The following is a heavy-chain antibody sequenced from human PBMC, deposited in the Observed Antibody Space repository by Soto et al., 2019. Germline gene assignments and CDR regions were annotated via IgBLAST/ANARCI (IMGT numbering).Heavy chain of an antibody. CDR2: IYPGDSDT. Sequence: EVQLVQSGAEVKKPGESLKISCKGSGYSFTSYWIGWVRQMPGKGLEWMGIIYPGDSDTRYSPSFQGQVTISADKSISPAYLQLCSLQASDTAMYYCARLTPDGYNFPWFDYCGQGTLVTVSS. CDR1: GYSFTSYW. CDR3: ARLTPDGYNFPWFDY. D-gene: IGHD2-21*01. J-gene: IGHJ4*02. V-gene: IGHV5-51*03.